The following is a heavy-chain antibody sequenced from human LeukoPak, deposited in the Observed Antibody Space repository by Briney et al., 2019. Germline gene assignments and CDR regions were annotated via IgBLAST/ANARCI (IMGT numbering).Heavy chain of an antibody. D-gene: IGHD2-15*01. Sequence: PGGSLRLSCAASGFTFSSYSMNWVRQAPGEGLECVSSISSSSSYIYYADSVKGRFTISRDNAKNSLYLQMNSLRAEDTAVYYCARDSSYCSGGSCYSVWYFDLWGRGTLVTVSS. V-gene: IGHV3-21*01. CDR1: GFTFSSYS. CDR2: ISSSSSYI. CDR3: ARDSSYCSGGSCYSVWYFDL. J-gene: IGHJ2*01.